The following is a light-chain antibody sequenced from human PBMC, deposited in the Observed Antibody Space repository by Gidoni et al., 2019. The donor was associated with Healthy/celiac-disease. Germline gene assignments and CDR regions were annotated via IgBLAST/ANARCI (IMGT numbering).Light chain of an antibody. J-gene: IGLJ3*02. CDR3: QSYDSSLSGWV. Sequence: PGQRVTISCTGSSSNIGAGYDVHWYQQLPGTAPKLPIYGNSNRPSGVPDRFSGSKSGTSASLAITGLQAEDEADYYCQSYDSSLSGWVFGGGTKLTVL. V-gene: IGLV1-40*01. CDR1: SSNIGAGYD. CDR2: GNS.